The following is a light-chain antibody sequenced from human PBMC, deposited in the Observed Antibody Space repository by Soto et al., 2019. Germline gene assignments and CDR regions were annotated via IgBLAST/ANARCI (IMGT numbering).Light chain of an antibody. V-gene: IGKV3-20*01. J-gene: IGKJ1*01. CDR1: QSVSSY. CDR2: DAF. CDR3: QQYRNSPWT. Sequence: EIVMSQSPATLSVSQWERATLSCRASQSVSSYLAWYQQKPGQAPRLIIYDAFSRATGIPDRFSVSGSETDFTLTISRLEPEDFAVYYCQQYRNSPWTFCQGTKVDIK.